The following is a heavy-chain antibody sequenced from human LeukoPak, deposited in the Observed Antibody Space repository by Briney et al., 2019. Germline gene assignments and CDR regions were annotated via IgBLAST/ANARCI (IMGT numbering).Heavy chain of an antibody. CDR1: GFTVSSNY. CDR2: IYSGGST. Sequence: GGSLRLSCAASGFTVSSNYMSWVRQAPAKGMEWVSVIYSGGSTYYADSVKGRFTISRDNSKNTLYLQMNSLRAEDTAVYYCARDQDSSGWYSAFDIWCQGTMVTVSS. V-gene: IGHV3-66*01. D-gene: IGHD6-19*01. J-gene: IGHJ3*02. CDR3: ARDQDSSGWYSAFDI.